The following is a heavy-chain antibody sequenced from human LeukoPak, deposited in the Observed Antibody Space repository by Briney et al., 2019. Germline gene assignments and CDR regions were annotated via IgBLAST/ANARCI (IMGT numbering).Heavy chain of an antibody. J-gene: IGHJ5*01. CDR1: EFSVGSNY. Sequence: GGSLRLSCAASEFSVGSNYMTWVRQAPGKGLEWVSLIYSGGSTYYADSVKGGFTISRDNSRNTLYLQMNSLRAEDTAVYYCTRDPRHFDSCGQGTLVTVSS. V-gene: IGHV3-66*01. CDR3: TRDPRHFDS. D-gene: IGHD6-6*01. CDR2: IYSGGST.